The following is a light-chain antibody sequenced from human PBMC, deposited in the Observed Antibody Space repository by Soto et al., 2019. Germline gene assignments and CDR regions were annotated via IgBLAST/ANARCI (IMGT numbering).Light chain of an antibody. CDR1: SSNIGNNT. V-gene: IGLV1-44*01. CDR3: NGPYV. J-gene: IGLJ1*01. CDR2: SNN. Sequence: QSVLTQPPSASGTPGQRVTIACSGSSSNIGNNTVSWYQHLPGTAPQLLIYSNNQRPSGVPERFSGSKSGTSASLAISGLQSEDEADYSLNGPYVFGTGTKVTVL.